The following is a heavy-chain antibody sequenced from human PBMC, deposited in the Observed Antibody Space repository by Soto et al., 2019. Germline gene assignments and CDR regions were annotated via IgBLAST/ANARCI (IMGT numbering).Heavy chain of an antibody. CDR1: GGSISSYY. D-gene: IGHD6-13*01. J-gene: IGHJ4*02. CDR3: ASARTGSSWYSDY. Sequence: SETLSLTCTVSGGSISSYYWSWIRQPPGKGLEWIGYIYYSGSTNYNPSLKSRVTISVDTSKNQFSLKLSSVAAADTAVYYCASARTGSSWYSDYWGQGTLVPVSS. CDR2: IYYSGST. V-gene: IGHV4-59*01.